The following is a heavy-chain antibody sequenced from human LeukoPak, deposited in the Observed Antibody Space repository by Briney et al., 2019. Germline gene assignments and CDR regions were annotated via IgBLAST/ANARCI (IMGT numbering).Heavy chain of an antibody. CDR1: GFTFSSYS. CDR2: ISSISSYI. J-gene: IGHJ4*02. D-gene: IGHD3-10*01. V-gene: IGHV3-21*01. Sequence: GGSLRLSCAASGFTFSSYSMNWVRQAPGKGLEWVSSISSISSYIYYADSVKGRFTISRDNAKNSLYLQMNSLRAEDTAVYYCARLMVRGVDYYFDYWGQGTLVTVSS. CDR3: ARLMVRGVDYYFDY.